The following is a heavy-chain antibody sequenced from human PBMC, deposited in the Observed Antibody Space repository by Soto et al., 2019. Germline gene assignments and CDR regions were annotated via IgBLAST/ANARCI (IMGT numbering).Heavy chain of an antibody. D-gene: IGHD6-13*01. J-gene: IGHJ3*02. CDR2: INPNSGGT. V-gene: IGHV1-2*04. Sequence: QVQLVQSGAEVKKPGASVKVSCKASGYTFTGYYMHWVRQAPGQGLEWMGWINPNSGGTNYAQKFQGWVTMTRDTSISTAYMELSRLRSDDTAVYYCAREMEFFSSSLYQAAFDIWGQGTMVTVSS. CDR3: AREMEFFSSSLYQAAFDI. CDR1: GYTFTGYY.